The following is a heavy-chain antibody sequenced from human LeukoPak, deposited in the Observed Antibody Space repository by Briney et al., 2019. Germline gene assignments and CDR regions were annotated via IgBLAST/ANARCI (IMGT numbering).Heavy chain of an antibody. Sequence: PSETLSLTCTVSGGSISSYYWSWIRQPPGKGLEWIGHIYYSGSTNYNPSLQSRVTISVDTSKNQFSLKLSSVTAADTAVYYCARGPTVTTLRWFDPWGQGTLVTVSS. V-gene: IGHV4-59*01. CDR3: ARGPTVTTLRWFDP. CDR2: IYYSGST. J-gene: IGHJ5*02. D-gene: IGHD4-17*01. CDR1: GGSISSYY.